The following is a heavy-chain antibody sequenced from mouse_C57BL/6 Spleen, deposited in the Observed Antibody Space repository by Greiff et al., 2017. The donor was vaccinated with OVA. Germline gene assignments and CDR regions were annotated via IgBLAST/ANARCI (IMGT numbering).Heavy chain of an antibody. Sequence: EVQLQQSGAELVRPGASVKLSCTASGFNIKDDYMHWVKQRPEQGLEWIGWIDPENGDTEYASKFQGKATITADTSSNTAYLQLSSLTSEDTAVYYGATCDGNYAWFAYWGQGTLVTVSA. CDR2: IDPENGDT. J-gene: IGHJ3*01. D-gene: IGHD2-1*01. CDR1: GFNIKDDY. CDR3: ATCDGNYAWFAY. V-gene: IGHV14-4*01.